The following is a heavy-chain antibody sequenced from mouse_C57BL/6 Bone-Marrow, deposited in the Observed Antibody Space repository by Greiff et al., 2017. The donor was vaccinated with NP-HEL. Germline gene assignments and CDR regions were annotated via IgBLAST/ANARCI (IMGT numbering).Heavy chain of an antibody. Sequence: DVKLQESGGDLVKPGGSLKLSCAASGFTFSSYGMSWVRQTPDKRLEWVATISSGGSYTYYPDSVKGRFTISRDNAKNTLYLQMSSLKSEDTAMYYCARGTAQATAWFAYWGQGTLVTVSA. CDR3: ARGTAQATAWFAY. CDR1: GFTFSSYG. V-gene: IGHV5-6*02. J-gene: IGHJ3*01. D-gene: IGHD3-2*02. CDR2: ISSGGSYT.